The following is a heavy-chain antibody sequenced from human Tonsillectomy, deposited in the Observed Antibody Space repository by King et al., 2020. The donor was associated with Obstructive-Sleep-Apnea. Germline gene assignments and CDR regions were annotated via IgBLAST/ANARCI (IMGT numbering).Heavy chain of an antibody. CDR2: ISWNSDTI. Sequence: VQLVESGGGLVQPGRSLRLSCAASGSASGFTFADFAMHWVRQAPGKGLEWVSGISWNSDTIAYADSVKGRFTISRDNAKNSLYLQMNSLRPEDTAFYYCATLVTTAPHSRNSIEYGLDVWGQGTTVTVSS. J-gene: IGHJ6*02. CDR3: ATLVTTAPHSRNSIEYGLDV. D-gene: IGHD1-1*01. V-gene: IGHV3-9*01. CDR1: GFTFADFA.